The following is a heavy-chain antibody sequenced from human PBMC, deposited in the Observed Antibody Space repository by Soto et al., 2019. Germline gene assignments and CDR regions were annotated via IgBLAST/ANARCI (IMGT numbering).Heavy chain of an antibody. CDR2: IYSSENT. V-gene: IGHV4-39*01. CDR1: GGSVSSSSYS. CDR3: SRLNGYCISTNCHGYYGMDV. D-gene: IGHD2-2*03. Sequence: PSETLSLTCNVSGGSVSSSSYSWGWIRQSPGKGLEWIGTIYSSENTYYNTSLLSRVTIFVDTSKNEFSLRLSSVTAADTAVYYCSRLNGYCISTNCHGYYGMDVWGQGTTVTVSS. J-gene: IGHJ6*02.